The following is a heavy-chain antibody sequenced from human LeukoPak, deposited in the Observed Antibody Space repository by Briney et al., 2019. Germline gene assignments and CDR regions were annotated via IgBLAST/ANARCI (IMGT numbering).Heavy chain of an antibody. V-gene: IGHV3-23*01. J-gene: IGHJ4*02. Sequence: PGGSLRLSCAASGFTFSSYAMSWVRQAPGKGLEWVSAISGSGGSTYYADSVKGRFTISRDNSKNTLYLQMNSPRAEDTAVYYCAKVGYGDYARWEAHMFFDYWGQGTLVTVSS. CDR3: AKVGYGDYARWEAHMFFDY. D-gene: IGHD4-17*01. CDR2: ISGSGGST. CDR1: GFTFSSYA.